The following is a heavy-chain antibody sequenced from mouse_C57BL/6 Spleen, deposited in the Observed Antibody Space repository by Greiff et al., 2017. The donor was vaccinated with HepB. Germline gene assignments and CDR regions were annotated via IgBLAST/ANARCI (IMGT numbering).Heavy chain of an antibody. Sequence: QVQLQQPGAELVKPGASVKLSCKASGYTFTSYWMHWVKQRPGRGLEWIGRIDPNRGGTKYNEKFKSKATLTVDKPSSTAYMRLSSLTSEDSAVYYCARPVSYNGSSGYFDVWGTGTTVTVSS. CDR1: GYTFTSYW. CDR3: ARPVSYNGSSGYFDV. D-gene: IGHD1-1*01. V-gene: IGHV1-72*01. J-gene: IGHJ1*03. CDR2: IDPNRGGT.